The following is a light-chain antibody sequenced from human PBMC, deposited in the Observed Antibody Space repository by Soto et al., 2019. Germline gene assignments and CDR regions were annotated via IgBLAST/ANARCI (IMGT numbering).Light chain of an antibody. CDR2: EVN. J-gene: IGLJ2*01. V-gene: IGLV2-8*01. CDR1: NSDIGNYNF. Sequence: QSALTQPPSASGSPGQSVAISCTGTNSDIGNYNFVSWYQQHPGKAPKLMIYEVNKRPSGVPDRFSGSKSGNTASLTVSGLQPEDEADYYCISYAGSNNLLFGGGTKVTVL. CDR3: ISYAGSNNLL.